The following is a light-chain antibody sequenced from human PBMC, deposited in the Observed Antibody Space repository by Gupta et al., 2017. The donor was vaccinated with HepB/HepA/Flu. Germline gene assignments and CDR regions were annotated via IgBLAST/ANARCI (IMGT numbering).Light chain of an antibody. J-gene: IGKJ3*01. CDR2: GVS. V-gene: IGKV1-17*01. CDR3: LQHNTFPFT. CDR1: QDIRND. Sequence: DIQMTQSPSSLSASVGGRVTITCRASQDIRNDLVWFRQTPGKAPKRLVFGVSSFQSGVPSRISGSGSGTEFTLTISSLQPEDFATYYCLQHNTFPFTFGPGTKVDIK.